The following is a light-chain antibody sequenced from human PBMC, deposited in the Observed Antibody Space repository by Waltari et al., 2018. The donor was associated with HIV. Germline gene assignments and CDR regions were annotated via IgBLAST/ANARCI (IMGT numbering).Light chain of an antibody. J-gene: IGKJ2*01. CDR3: QQSKTFPLD. CDR1: QEIARW. Sequence: DIQMTQSPSSVSAFVGDRVPITCPASQEIARWLAWYQQKPGKAPKLLIYAASRLHSGVPSRFSGNGSGTDFTLTISSLQPADSATYYCQQSKTFPLDFGQGSKLEI. CDR2: AAS. V-gene: IGKV1-12*01.